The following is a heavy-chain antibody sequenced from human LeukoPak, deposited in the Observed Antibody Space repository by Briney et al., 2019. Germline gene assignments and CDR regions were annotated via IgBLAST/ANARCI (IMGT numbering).Heavy chain of an antibody. CDR2: IYYSGST. V-gene: IGHV4-39*07. CDR3: ARGRRGDYYDSSGYLFDY. D-gene: IGHD3-22*01. Sequence: TSETLSLTCTVSGGSISSSSYYWGWIRQPPGKGLEWIGSIYYSGSTYYNPSLKSRVTISVDTSKNQFSLKLSSVTAADTAVYYCARGRRGDYYDSSGYLFDYWGQGTLVTVSS. J-gene: IGHJ4*02. CDR1: GGSISSSSYY.